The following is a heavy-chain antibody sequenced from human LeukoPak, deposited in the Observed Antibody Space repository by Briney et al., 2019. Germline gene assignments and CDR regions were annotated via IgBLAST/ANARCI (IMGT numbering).Heavy chain of an antibody. CDR2: IRYDGSNK. CDR1: GFTFSSYG. J-gene: IGHJ4*02. CDR3: AKDGPYLLRFLEWLLIDY. V-gene: IGHV3-30*02. Sequence: GGSLRLSCAASGFTFSSYGMHWVRQAPGKGLEWVAFIRYDGSNKYYADSVKGRFAISRDNSKNTLYLQTNSLRAEDTAVYYCAKDGPYLLRFLEWLLIDYWGQGTLVTVSS. D-gene: IGHD3-3*01.